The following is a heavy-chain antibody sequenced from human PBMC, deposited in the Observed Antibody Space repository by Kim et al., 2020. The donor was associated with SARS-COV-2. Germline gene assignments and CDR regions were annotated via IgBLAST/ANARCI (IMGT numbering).Heavy chain of an antibody. CDR2: ISYDGSNK. CDR3: AKDMGWFGENYYGMDV. J-gene: IGHJ6*01. D-gene: IGHD3-10*01. V-gene: IGHV3-30*18. CDR1: GFTFSSYG. Sequence: GGSLRLSCAASGFTFSSYGMHWVRQAPGKGLEWVAVISYDGSNKYYADSVKGRFTISRDNSKNTLYLQMNSLRAGDTAVYYCAKDMGWFGENYYGMDVWG.